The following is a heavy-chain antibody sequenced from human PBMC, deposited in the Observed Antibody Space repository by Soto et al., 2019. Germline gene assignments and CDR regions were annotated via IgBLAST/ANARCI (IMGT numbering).Heavy chain of an antibody. CDR3: AKDQAASSNSYHAMDV. Sequence: QEQLVESGGGVVQPGRPLRLSCAASEFTFSPYPMHWVRQAPGKGLEWVSVISFDGATKYYADSVKGRFAISRDNSMNTLYLQINSLITEDTAVYYCAKDQAASSNSYHAMDVWGPGTTGTVSS. D-gene: IGHD6-6*01. CDR1: EFTFSPYP. J-gene: IGHJ6*02. V-gene: IGHV3-30*09. CDR2: ISFDGATK.